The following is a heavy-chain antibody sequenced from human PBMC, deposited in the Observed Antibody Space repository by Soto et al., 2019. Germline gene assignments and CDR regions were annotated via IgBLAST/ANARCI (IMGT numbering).Heavy chain of an antibody. CDR1: CGSISSYY. J-gene: IGHJ4*02. V-gene: IGHV4-59*08. D-gene: IGHD3-10*01. CDR3: ARLFRRGYFDY. Sequence: SETLSLTCTVSCGSISSYYWSWIRQPPGKGLEWIGYIYYGGSTNYNPSLKSRVTISVDTSKNQFSLKLSSVTAADTAVYYCARLFRRGYFDYWGQGTLVTVS. CDR2: IYYGGST.